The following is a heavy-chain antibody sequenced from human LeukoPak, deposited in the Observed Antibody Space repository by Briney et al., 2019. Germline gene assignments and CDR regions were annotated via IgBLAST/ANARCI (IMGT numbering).Heavy chain of an antibody. CDR1: GFTFSVYA. Sequence: GGSLRLSCVASGFTFSVYAISWVRQAPGKGLEWVATSVGSGPDTYHVDSVKGRFTISKDNSKNTLSLQMDSLRAEDTAVYYCAKATLPYCNGSRCYPFDHWGRGTLVSVSP. J-gene: IGHJ4*02. CDR3: AKATLPYCNGSRCYPFDH. V-gene: IGHV3-23*01. CDR2: SVGSGPDT. D-gene: IGHD2-15*01.